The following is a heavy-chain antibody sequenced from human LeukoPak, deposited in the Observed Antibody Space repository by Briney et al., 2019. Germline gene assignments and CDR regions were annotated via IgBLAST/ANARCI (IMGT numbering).Heavy chain of an antibody. CDR2: ISGSGGST. CDR3: AKDRVSKRDAIVVVVAAKAPGDAFDI. J-gene: IGHJ3*02. V-gene: IGHV3-23*01. Sequence: GGSLRLSCAASGFTFSSYAMSWVRQAPGKGLEWVSAISGSGGSTYYADSVKGRFTISRDNSKNTLYLQMNSLRAEDTAVYYCAKDRVSKRDAIVVVVAAKAPGDAFDIWGQGTMVTVSS. CDR1: GFTFSSYA. D-gene: IGHD2-15*01.